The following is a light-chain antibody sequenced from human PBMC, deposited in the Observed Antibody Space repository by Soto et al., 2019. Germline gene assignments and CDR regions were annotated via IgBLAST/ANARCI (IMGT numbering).Light chain of an antibody. V-gene: IGKV3-20*01. Sequence: EIVMTQSPAPLSVSPGERATLSCRASQSVSSNLAWYRQKPGQAPRLIIYDASSRATGIPDRFSGSGSGTDFTLTISRLEPEDVAVYYCQQYGSSPWTFGQGTKVDIK. J-gene: IGKJ1*01. CDR1: QSVSSN. CDR2: DAS. CDR3: QQYGSSPWT.